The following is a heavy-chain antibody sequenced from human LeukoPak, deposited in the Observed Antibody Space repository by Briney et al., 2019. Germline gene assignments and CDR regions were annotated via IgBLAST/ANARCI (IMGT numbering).Heavy chain of an antibody. CDR1: GFTFSSYS. Sequence: GGSLRLSCAASGFTFSSYSMNWVRQAPGKGLEWVSSISSSSSYIYYADSVKGRFTISRDNAKNSLYLQMNSLRAEDTAVYYCAREEYSSSWLPHYFDYWGQGTLVTVSS. D-gene: IGHD6-13*01. CDR3: AREEYSSSWLPHYFDY. J-gene: IGHJ4*02. CDR2: ISSSSSYI. V-gene: IGHV3-21*01.